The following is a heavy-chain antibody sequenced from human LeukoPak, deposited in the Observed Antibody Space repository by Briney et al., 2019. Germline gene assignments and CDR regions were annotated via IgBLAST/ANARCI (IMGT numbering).Heavy chain of an antibody. Sequence: PGGSLRLSCAASGFTFSSYSVNWVRQAPGKGLEWVSYISSSSSTIYYADSVKGRFTISRDNAKNSLYLQMNSLRAEDTAVYYCARDKLERRLGVDAFDIWGQGTMVTVSS. D-gene: IGHD1-1*01. V-gene: IGHV3-48*04. CDR2: ISSSSSTI. CDR3: ARDKLERRLGVDAFDI. CDR1: GFTFSSYS. J-gene: IGHJ3*02.